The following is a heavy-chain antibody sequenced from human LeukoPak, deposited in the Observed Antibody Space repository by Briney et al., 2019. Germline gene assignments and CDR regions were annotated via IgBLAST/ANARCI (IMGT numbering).Heavy chain of an antibody. CDR2: ISPYNGKT. V-gene: IGHV1-18*01. J-gene: IGHJ4*02. CDR1: GYTFTSYA. D-gene: IGHD6-19*01. Sequence: GASVKVSCKASGYTFTSYAIIWLRQAPGQGLEWMGWISPYNGKTDYERKFQGRVTMTTDTSTSTAYMELRSLRSDDTAVYYCAASPYSSGRLHYWGQGTLASVSS. CDR3: AASPYSSGRLHY.